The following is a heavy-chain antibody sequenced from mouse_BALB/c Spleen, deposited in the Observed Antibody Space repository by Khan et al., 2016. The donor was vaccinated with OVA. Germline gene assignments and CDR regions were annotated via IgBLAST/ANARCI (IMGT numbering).Heavy chain of an antibody. D-gene: IGHD1-2*01. Sequence: EVQLVESGPGLVKPSQSLSHTCTVTGYSITSGYGWNWIRQFPGNKLEWMGYISYSGSTNYNPSLKSRISITRDTSKNQFFLQLNSVTTEDTATYYWARTARIKYWGQGTTLTVSS. V-gene: IGHV3-2*02. J-gene: IGHJ2*01. CDR1: GYSITSGYG. CDR2: ISYSGST. CDR3: ARTARIKY.